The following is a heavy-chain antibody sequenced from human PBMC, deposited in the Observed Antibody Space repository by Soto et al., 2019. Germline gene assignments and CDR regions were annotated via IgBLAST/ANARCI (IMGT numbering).Heavy chain of an antibody. D-gene: IGHD3-22*01. V-gene: IGHV4-38-2*02. J-gene: IGHJ3*02. CDR3: ARDLTYYYDSSGAFDI. CDR1: GYSISIGYY. CDR2: IYHSGST. Sequence: KPSETLSLTCAVSGYSISIGYYCGWIRQPPGKGLEWIGSIYHSGSTYYNPSLKSRVTISVDTSKNQFSLKLSSVTAADTAVYYCARDLTYYYDSSGAFDIWGQGTMVTVSS.